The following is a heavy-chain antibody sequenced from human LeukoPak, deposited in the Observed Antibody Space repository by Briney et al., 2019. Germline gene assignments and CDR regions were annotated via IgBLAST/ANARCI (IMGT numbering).Heavy chain of an antibody. J-gene: IGHJ4*02. CDR3: ATHYSSSSEGIK. Sequence: ASVKVSCEVSGYTLTELSMHWVRQAPGIGLEWMGGFDPEDGETIYAQKFQGRVTMTEDTSTDTAYMELSSLRSEDTAVYYCATHYSSSSEGIKWGQGTLVTVSS. CDR2: FDPEDGET. CDR1: GYTLTELS. V-gene: IGHV1-24*01. D-gene: IGHD6-13*01.